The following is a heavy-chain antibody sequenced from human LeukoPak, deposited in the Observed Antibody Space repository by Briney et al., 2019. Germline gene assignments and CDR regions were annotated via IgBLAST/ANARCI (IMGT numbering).Heavy chain of an antibody. CDR3: AREDFDWFSGRYYYYMDV. CDR2: ISAYNGNT. D-gene: IGHD3-9*01. CDR1: GYRFTSYG. V-gene: IGHV1-18*01. J-gene: IGHJ6*03. Sequence: GESLEISCKGSGYRFTSYGISWVRQAPGQGLEWMGWISAYNGNTNYAQKLQGRVTMTTDTSTSTAYMELRSLRSDDTAVYYCAREDFDWFSGRYYYYMDVWGKGTTVTVSS.